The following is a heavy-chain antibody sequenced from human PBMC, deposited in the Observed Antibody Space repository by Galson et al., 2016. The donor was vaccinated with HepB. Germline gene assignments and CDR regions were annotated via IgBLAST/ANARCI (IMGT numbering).Heavy chain of an antibody. CDR1: GFIFDDYA. D-gene: IGHD4-17*01. CDR3: VKDISFDYGDSSDYLDF. V-gene: IGHV3-43*02. Sequence: SLRLSCAASGFIFDDYAMHWVRLAPGKGLEWVALINGDGGSTHYASSVKGRFTVSRDSSKNSLVLQMNSLTTEDTALYYCVKDISFDYGDSSDYLDFWGQGTLVTVSA. J-gene: IGHJ4*02. CDR2: INGDGGST.